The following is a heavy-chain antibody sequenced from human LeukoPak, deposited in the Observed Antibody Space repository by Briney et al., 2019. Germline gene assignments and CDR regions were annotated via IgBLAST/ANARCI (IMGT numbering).Heavy chain of an antibody. D-gene: IGHD5-18*01. Sequence: PGGSLRLSCAASGFTFSSYSMNWVRQAPGKGLEWVSYISSSSSTIYYADSVKGRFTISRDNAKNSLYLQMNSLRDEDTAVYYCARLARGTAMGTGDFDYWGQGTLVTVSS. CDR2: ISSSSSTI. V-gene: IGHV3-48*02. CDR1: GFTFSSYS. J-gene: IGHJ4*02. CDR3: ARLARGTAMGTGDFDY.